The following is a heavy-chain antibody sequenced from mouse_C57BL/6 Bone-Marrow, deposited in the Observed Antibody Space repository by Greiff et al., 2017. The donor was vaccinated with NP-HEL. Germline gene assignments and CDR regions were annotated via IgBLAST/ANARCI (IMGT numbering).Heavy chain of an antibody. D-gene: IGHD4-1*01. CDR2: IYPGSGNT. V-gene: IGHV1-76*01. CDR1: GYTFTDYY. J-gene: IGHJ4*01. CDR3: ARYCFNWDYAMDY. Sequence: QVHVKQSGAELVRPGASVKLSCKASGYTFTDYYINWVKQRPGQGLEWIARIYPGSGNTYYIEKFKGKATLTAEKSSSTAYMQLSSLTSEDSAVYFCARYCFNWDYAMDYWGQGTSVTVSS.